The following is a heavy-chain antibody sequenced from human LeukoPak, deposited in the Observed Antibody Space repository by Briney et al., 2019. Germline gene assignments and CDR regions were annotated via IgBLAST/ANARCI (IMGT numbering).Heavy chain of an antibody. CDR3: ARGYDSSGPPDY. CDR2: IIPIFGTA. D-gene: IGHD3-22*01. Sequence: GASVKVSCKASGGTFSSYAISWGRQAPGQGLEWMGRIIPIFGTANYAQKFQGRVTITTDESTSTAYMELSSLRSEDTAVYYCARGYDSSGPPDYWGQGTLVTVSS. CDR1: GGTFSSYA. V-gene: IGHV1-69*05. J-gene: IGHJ4*02.